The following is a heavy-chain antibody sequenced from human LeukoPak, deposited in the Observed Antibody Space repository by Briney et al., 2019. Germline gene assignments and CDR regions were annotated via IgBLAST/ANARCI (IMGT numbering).Heavy chain of an antibody. CDR3: ARSYYDFLTGFYADY. V-gene: IGHV4-4*09. J-gene: IGHJ4*02. Sequence: KPSETLSLTCSVSGDSISNYYWSWIRQPPGEGLEWIGYISTSGTTSYNPSLKSRVTTSVDTSKNQFSLRLNSVTAADTAMYYCARSYYDFLTGFYADYWGQGTLVTVS. CDR2: ISTSGTT. CDR1: GDSISNYY. D-gene: IGHD3/OR15-3a*01.